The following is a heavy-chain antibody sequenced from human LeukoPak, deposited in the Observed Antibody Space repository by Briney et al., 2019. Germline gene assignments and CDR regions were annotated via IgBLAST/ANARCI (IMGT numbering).Heavy chain of an antibody. Sequence: ASVKVSCKASGYTFTSNGISRVRQAPGQGLEWMGWISGYNGNTNYVQKFQGRVTMTTDTSTSTAYMELRSLRSDDTAVYYCARVGYCSSTTCSYAFDYWGQGTLVTVSS. CDR1: GYTFTSNG. V-gene: IGHV1-18*01. J-gene: IGHJ4*02. CDR3: ARVGYCSSTTCSYAFDY. CDR2: ISGYNGNT. D-gene: IGHD2-2*03.